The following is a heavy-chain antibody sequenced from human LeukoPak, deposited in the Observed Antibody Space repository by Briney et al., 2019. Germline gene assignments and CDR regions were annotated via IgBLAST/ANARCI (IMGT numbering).Heavy chain of an antibody. D-gene: IGHD5-18*01. CDR3: AKDTSMVIDY. Sequence: GGSLRLSSAASGFTLSSYGMHWVRQAPGQGLEWVAVISSDGSNKYYEDSVKGRFTISRDSSKNTLYLQMNSLRADDTAIYYCAKDTSMVIDYWGQGTLVTVSS. CDR1: GFTLSSYG. CDR2: ISSDGSNK. J-gene: IGHJ4*02. V-gene: IGHV3-30*18.